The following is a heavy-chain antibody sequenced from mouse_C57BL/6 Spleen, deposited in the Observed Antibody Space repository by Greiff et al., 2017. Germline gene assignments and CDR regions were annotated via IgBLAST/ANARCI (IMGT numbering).Heavy chain of an antibody. CDR3: ARTAQANWFAY. J-gene: IGHJ3*01. CDR2: IDPANGNT. CDR1: GFNIKNTY. V-gene: IGHV14-3*01. Sequence: VQLKESVAELVRPGASVKFSCTASGFNIKNTYMNWVKQRPEQGLEWIGRIDPANGNTKYAPKFQGKATITADTSSNTAYLQLSSLTSEDTAIYYCARTAQANWFAYWGQGTLVTVSA. D-gene: IGHD3-2*02.